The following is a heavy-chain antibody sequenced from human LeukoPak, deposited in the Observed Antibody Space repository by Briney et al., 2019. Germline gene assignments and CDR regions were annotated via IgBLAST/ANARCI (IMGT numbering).Heavy chain of an antibody. V-gene: IGHV1-46*01. CDR2: INPSGGST. Sequence: ASVKVSCKASGYTFTSYYMHWVRQAPGQGLEWMGIINPSGGSTSYAQKFQGRVTMTRDTSTSTVYMELSSLRSEDTAVYYCARGGYDGVLSGNWFDPWGQGTLVTVSS. CDR1: GYTFTSYY. CDR3: ARGGYDGVLSGNWFDP. D-gene: IGHD2-8*01. J-gene: IGHJ5*02.